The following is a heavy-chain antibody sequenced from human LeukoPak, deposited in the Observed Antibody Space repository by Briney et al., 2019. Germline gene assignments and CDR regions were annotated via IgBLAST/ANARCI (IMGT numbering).Heavy chain of an antibody. D-gene: IGHD4-17*01. J-gene: IGHJ2*01. V-gene: IGHV3-7*05. Sequence: PGGSLRLSCAASGFTFSSYWMSWVRQAPGKGLEWVANIKQDGGEKYYVDSVKGRFTISRDKSKNTVYLQLNSLRAEDTAVYYCARSPDYGDPYWYFDLWGRGTLVTVSS. CDR1: GFTFSSYW. CDR2: IKQDGGEK. CDR3: ARSPDYGDPYWYFDL.